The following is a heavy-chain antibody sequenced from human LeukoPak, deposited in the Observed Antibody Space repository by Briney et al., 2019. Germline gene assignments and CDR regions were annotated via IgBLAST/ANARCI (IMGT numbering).Heavy chain of an antibody. CDR3: ARHWRNPTYAFDY. Sequence: SETLSLTCTVSGGSISSYYWSWIRQPPGKGLEWIGYIYYTGSTNYNPSLKSRVTMSADTSKNQFSLKLSSVTAANTAVYYCARHWRNPTYAFDYWGQGTLVTVSS. CDR2: IYYTGST. V-gene: IGHV4-59*08. CDR1: GGSISSYY. J-gene: IGHJ4*02. D-gene: IGHD1-14*01.